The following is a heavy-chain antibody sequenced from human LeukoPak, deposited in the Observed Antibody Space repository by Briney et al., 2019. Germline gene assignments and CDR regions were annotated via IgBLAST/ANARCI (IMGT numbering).Heavy chain of an antibody. D-gene: IGHD3-10*01. CDR2: IHYSGAI. J-gene: IGHJ3*01. CDR3: ARYGSGAYALDV. Sequence: PSETLSLTCTVSGGSISTYYWSWIRQPPGKGLEWIALIHYSGAIKYNPSLKSRVSMSVDTSKNQFSLRLSSVTAADTAVYYCARYGSGAYALDVWGQGTMVTVSS. V-gene: IGHV4-59*08. CDR1: GGSISTYY.